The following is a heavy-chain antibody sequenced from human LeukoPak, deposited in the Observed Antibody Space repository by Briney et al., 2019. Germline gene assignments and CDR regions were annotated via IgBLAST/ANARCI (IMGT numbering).Heavy chain of an antibody. CDR3: ARAGRDYDYVWGLGYYFDY. CDR2: IYTSGST. Sequence: KPSETLSLTCTVSGGSISSYYWSWIRQPAGKGLEWIGRIYTSGSTNYNPSLKSRVTMSVDTSKNQFSLKLSSVTAADTAVYYCARAGRDYDYVWGLGYYFDYWGQGTLVTVSS. CDR1: GGSISSYY. V-gene: IGHV4-4*07. D-gene: IGHD3-16*01. J-gene: IGHJ4*02.